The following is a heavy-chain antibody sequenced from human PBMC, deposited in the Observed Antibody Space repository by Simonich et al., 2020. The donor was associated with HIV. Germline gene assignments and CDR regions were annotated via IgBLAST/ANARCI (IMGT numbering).Heavy chain of an antibody. V-gene: IGHV4-34*02. J-gene: IGHJ4*02. CDR3: ARGGVGNWAFDF. CDR2: INYTGSP. CDR1: GGSFCAYF. Sequence: QVQLQQWGAGLLKPSETLSLTCALYGGSFCAYFWTWIRQSPGKVSECIGEINYTGSPNYNPSLKSRVTISLDTSKKQFALKLCSVTAADTAVYYCARGGVGNWAFDFWGQGTLVTVSS. D-gene: IGHD7-27*01.